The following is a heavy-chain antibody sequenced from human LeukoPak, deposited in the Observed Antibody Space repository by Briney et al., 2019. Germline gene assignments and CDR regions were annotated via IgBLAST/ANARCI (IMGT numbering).Heavy chain of an antibody. CDR1: GFTFSNYS. V-gene: IGHV3-23*01. J-gene: IGHJ4*02. D-gene: IGHD5-12*01. Sequence: GGSLRLSCTASGFTFSNYSMSWVRQAPGKGLEWVSAISGSGGSTYYADSVKGRFTISRDNSKNTLYLQMNSLRAEDTAVYYCAKGEMANKFWGQGTLVTVSS. CDR2: ISGSGGST. CDR3: AKGEMANKF.